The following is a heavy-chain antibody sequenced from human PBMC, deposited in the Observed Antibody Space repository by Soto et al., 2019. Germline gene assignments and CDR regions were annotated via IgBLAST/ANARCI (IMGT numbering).Heavy chain of an antibody. D-gene: IGHD2-2*01. V-gene: IGHV3-7*01. Sequence: GGSLRLSCAASGFTFSSYWMSWVRQAPGKGLEWVANIKQDGSEKYYVDSVKGRFTISRDNAKNSLYLQMNSLRAEDTAVYYCARDQAYQLNKVIFDYWGQGTLVTVSS. CDR1: GFTFSSYW. J-gene: IGHJ4*02. CDR2: IKQDGSEK. CDR3: ARDQAYQLNKVIFDY.